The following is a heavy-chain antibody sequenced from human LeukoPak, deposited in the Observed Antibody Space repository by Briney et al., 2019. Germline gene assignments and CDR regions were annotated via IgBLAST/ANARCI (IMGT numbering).Heavy chain of an antibody. CDR1: GFTFSSYS. D-gene: IGHD5-24*01. CDR2: ISSSSSTI. Sequence: LPGGSLRLSCAASGFTFSSYSMNWVRQAPGKGLEWVSYISSSSSTIYYADSVKGRFTISRDNAKNSLYLQMNSLRSDDTAVYYCARGKAVAGSGDAYNYEVRILGYWGQGTLVTVSS. V-gene: IGHV3-48*04. CDR3: ARGKAVAGSGDAYNYEVRILGY. J-gene: IGHJ4*02.